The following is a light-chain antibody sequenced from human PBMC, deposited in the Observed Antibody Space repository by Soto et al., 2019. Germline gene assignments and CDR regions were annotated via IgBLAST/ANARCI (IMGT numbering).Light chain of an antibody. J-gene: IGKJ1*01. CDR1: QSVSNF. Sequence: IVLTQSPATLSLSPGERATLSCRASQSVSNFLAWYQQKAGQAPRLLIYDASNRATGIPARFSGSGSGTDFTLTISSLEPEDFAVYYCQQRSNWWTFGQGTKVEIK. CDR3: QQRSNWWT. CDR2: DAS. V-gene: IGKV3-11*01.